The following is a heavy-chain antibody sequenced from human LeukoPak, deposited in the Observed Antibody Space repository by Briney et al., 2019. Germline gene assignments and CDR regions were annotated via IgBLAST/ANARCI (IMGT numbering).Heavy chain of an antibody. CDR2: ISPKNGNT. CDR3: ARYSDDVLTGNYAFDV. V-gene: IGHV1-18*04. CDR1: GYTFTGYY. Sequence: GASVKVSCKASGYTFTGYYMHWVRQAPGQGLEWMGRISPKNGNTNYAQRLQGRVTMTTDTSTNTAYMELTSLRSDDTAVYYCARYSDDVLTGNYAFDVWGLGTKVTVSS. D-gene: IGHD3-9*01. J-gene: IGHJ3*01.